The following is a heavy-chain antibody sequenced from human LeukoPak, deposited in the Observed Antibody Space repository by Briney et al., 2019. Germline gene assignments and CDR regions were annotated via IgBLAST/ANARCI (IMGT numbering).Heavy chain of an antibody. CDR2: IIPIFGTA. CDR1: GGTFSSYA. J-gene: IGHJ6*02. Sequence: GASVKVSCTASGGTFSSYAISWVRQAPGQGLEWMGGIIPIFGTANYAQKFQGRVTITADESTSTAYMELSSLRSEDTAVYYCARDGWGYSSSSGYYYYGMDVWGQGTTVTVSS. D-gene: IGHD6-6*01. V-gene: IGHV1-69*13. CDR3: ARDGWGYSSSSGYYYYGMDV.